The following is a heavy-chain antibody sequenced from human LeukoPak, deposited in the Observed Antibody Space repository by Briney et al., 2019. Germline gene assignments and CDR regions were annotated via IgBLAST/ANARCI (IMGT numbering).Heavy chain of an antibody. CDR3: AGRGDGYNLFDY. D-gene: IGHD5-24*01. CDR2: INHSGST. Sequence: SETLSLTCAVYGGSFSGYYWSWIRQPPGKGLEWIGEINHSGSTNYNPSLKSRVTISVDTSKNQFSLELSSVTAADTAVYYCAGRGDGYNLFDYWGQGTLVTVSS. V-gene: IGHV4-34*01. CDR1: GGSFSGYY. J-gene: IGHJ4*02.